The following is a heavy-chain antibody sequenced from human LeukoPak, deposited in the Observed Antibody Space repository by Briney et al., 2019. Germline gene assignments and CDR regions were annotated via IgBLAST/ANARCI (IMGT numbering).Heavy chain of an antibody. Sequence: PGGSLRLSCAASGFTFDDYCMSWVRQAPGKGLEWVSGINWNGGSTGYADSVKGRFTISRDNAKNSLYLQMNSLRAEDTALYYCARVVGATGAYYYYMDVWGKGTTVTVSS. CDR2: INWNGGST. CDR3: ARVVGATGAYYYYMDV. J-gene: IGHJ6*03. V-gene: IGHV3-20*04. D-gene: IGHD1-26*01. CDR1: GFTFDDYC.